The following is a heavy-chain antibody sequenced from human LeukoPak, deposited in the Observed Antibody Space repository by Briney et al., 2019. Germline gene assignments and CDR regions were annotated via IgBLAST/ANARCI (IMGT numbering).Heavy chain of an antibody. CDR2: IFYSGST. V-gene: IGHV4-59*08. J-gene: IGHJ4*02. CDR1: GGSISSYY. CDR3: ARHAGSY. D-gene: IGHD3-10*01. Sequence: PSETLSLTCTVSGGSISSYYWSWIRQPPGKGLEWIGYIFYSGSTNYNPSLKSRVAILVDTSKNQFSLKLSSVTAADTAVYYCARHAGSYWGQGTLVTVSS.